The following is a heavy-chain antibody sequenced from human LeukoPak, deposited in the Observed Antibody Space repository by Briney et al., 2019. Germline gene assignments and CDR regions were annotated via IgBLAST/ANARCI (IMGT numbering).Heavy chain of an antibody. V-gene: IGHV1-8*02. CDR2: MNPNSGNT. CDR3: AMSYGSGTVMHYYYMDV. J-gene: IGHJ6*03. D-gene: IGHD3-10*01. CDR1: GYTFTSYD. Sequence: GASVTVSCKASGYTFTSYDINWVRQATGQGLEWMGWMNPNSGNTGYAQKFQGRVTMTRNTSISTAYMELSSLRSEDTAVYYCAMSYGSGTVMHYYYMDVWGKGTTVTISS.